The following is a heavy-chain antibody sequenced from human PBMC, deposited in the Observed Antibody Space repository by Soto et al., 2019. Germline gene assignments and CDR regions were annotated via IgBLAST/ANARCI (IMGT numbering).Heavy chain of an antibody. CDR3: ATWNTMVRGVIDY. Sequence: QLQLQESGPGLVKPSETLSLTCTVSGGSISSSSYYWGWIRQPPGKGLEWIGSIYYSGSTYYNPSLKSRVTISVDTSKNQFSLKLSSVTAADTAVYYCATWNTMVRGVIDYWGQGTLVTVSS. D-gene: IGHD3-10*01. CDR1: GGSISSSSYY. CDR2: IYYSGST. J-gene: IGHJ4*02. V-gene: IGHV4-39*01.